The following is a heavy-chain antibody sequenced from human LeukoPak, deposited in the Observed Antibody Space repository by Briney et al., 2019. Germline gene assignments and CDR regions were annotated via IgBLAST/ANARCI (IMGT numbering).Heavy chain of an antibody. D-gene: IGHD6-13*01. J-gene: IGHJ4*02. CDR2: ISYDGSNK. CDR3: ARGFIAAAGTSYFDY. CDR1: GFTFSSYA. V-gene: IGHV3-30*01. Sequence: GGSLRLSCAASGFTFSSYAMHWVRQAPGKGLEWVAVISYDGSNKYYADSVKGRFTISRDNSKITLYLQMNSLRAEDTAVYYCARGFIAAAGTSYFDYWGQGTLVTVSS.